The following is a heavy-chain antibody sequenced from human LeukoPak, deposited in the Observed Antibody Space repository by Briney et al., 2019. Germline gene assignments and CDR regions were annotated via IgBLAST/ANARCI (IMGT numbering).Heavy chain of an antibody. V-gene: IGHV1-69*05. J-gene: IGHJ4*02. CDR2: IIPIFGTA. Sequence: ASVKVSCKASGGTFSSYAISWVRQAPGQGLEWMGGIIPIFGTANYAQKFQGRVTITTDESTSTAYMELSSLRSEDTAVYYCARISLLRGVGPHFDYWGQGRLVTVSS. CDR1: GGTFSSYA. D-gene: IGHD3-10*01. CDR3: ARISLLRGVGPHFDY.